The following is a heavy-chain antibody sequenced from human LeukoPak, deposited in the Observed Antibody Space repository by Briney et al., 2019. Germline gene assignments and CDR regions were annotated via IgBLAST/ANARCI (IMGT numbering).Heavy chain of an antibody. CDR2: ISRSSSTT. CDR1: GFTFSSHS. Sequence: GGSLRLSCAASGFTFSSHSMNWVRQAPGKGLEWVSHISRSSSTTYYADSVKGRFTISRDNAQNSLYLQMNSLRAEDMAVYYCARKGTLTTYYYYMDVWGKGTTVTISS. J-gene: IGHJ6*03. CDR3: ARKGTLTTYYYYMDV. V-gene: IGHV3-48*01. D-gene: IGHD4-11*01.